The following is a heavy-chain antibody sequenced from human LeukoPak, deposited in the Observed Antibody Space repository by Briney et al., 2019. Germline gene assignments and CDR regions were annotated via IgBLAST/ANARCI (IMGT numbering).Heavy chain of an antibody. J-gene: IGHJ4*02. V-gene: IGHV4-39*01. CDR3: ARRTSNPVGAIDY. Sequence: SETLSLTCTVSGGSISISNYYWGWIRQPPGRGLEWIGSISYSGTYYNPTLKSRLTISVDTSKNHFSLNLRSVTAADTAVYYCARRTSNPVGAIDYWGQGTLVTVSS. D-gene: IGHD1-26*01. CDR1: GGSISISNYY. CDR2: ISYSGT.